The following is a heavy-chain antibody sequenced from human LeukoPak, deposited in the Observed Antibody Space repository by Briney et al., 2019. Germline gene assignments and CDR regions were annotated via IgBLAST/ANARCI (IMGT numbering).Heavy chain of an antibody. Sequence: SETLSLTCIVSGGSISGDYWSWIWQPPGKGLEWIGYIYYSGSTNYNPSLNSRLTISVDTSKNQFSLKLRSVTAADTAVYFCARGLIAAVGTADYWYFDLWGRGTLVTVSS. D-gene: IGHD6-13*01. CDR3: ARGLIAAVGTADYWYFDL. CDR1: GGSISGDY. V-gene: IGHV4-59*01. J-gene: IGHJ2*01. CDR2: IYYSGST.